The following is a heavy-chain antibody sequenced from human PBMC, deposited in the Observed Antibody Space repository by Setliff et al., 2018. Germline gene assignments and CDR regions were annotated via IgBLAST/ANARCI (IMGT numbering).Heavy chain of an antibody. V-gene: IGHV1-46*01. Sequence: ASVKVSCKASGYTFTSYYMHWVRQAPGQGLEWMGIINPSGGSTSYAQKFQGRVTMTRDTSTRTAYMELSSLRSEDTAVYYCARAGNYNFWSGYPPYYYYYGMDVWGQGTTVTVSS. J-gene: IGHJ6*02. CDR2: INPSGGST. CDR1: GYTFTSYY. D-gene: IGHD3-3*01. CDR3: ARAGNYNFWSGYPPYYYYYGMDV.